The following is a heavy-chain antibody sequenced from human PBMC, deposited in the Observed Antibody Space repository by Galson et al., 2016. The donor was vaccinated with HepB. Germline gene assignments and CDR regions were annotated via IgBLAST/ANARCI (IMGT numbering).Heavy chain of an antibody. J-gene: IGHJ3*01. CDR1: GFTSTNYA. CDR3: AKAQPTHTIGWGRAFDV. V-gene: IGHV3-23*01. CDR2: IRGDGSAT. Sequence: SLRLSCAASGFTSTNYAMTWVRQAPGRGLEWVSTIRGDGSATLYTDSVKGRFTISTDSSKNTLYLQMSGLRAEDTAVYYCAKAQPTHTIGWGRAFDVWGQGTKGTAFS. D-gene: IGHD6-19*01.